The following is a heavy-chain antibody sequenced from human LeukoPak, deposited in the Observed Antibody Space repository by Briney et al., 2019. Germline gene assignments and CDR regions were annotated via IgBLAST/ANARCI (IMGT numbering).Heavy chain of an antibody. D-gene: IGHD3-3*01. Sequence: ASVKVSCKASGCTFTSYGISWVRQAPGQGLEWMGWISAYNGNTNYAQKLQGRVTMTTDTSTSTAYMELRSLRSNDTAVYYCARGGSGYYIYYFDYWGQGTLVTVSS. CDR1: GCTFTSYG. CDR2: ISAYNGNT. V-gene: IGHV1-18*01. CDR3: ARGGSGYYIYYFDY. J-gene: IGHJ4*02.